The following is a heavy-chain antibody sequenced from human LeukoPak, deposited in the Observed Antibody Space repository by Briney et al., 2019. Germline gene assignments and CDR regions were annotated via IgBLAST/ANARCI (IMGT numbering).Heavy chain of an antibody. CDR2: LDPEDGET. CDR3: ATDRDFWSGYSSFDY. V-gene: IGHV1-24*01. J-gene: IGHJ4*02. D-gene: IGHD3-3*01. CDR1: GYTLTELS. Sequence: ASVKVSCKVSGYTLTELSMHWVRQAPGKGLEWMGGLDPEDGETIYAQKFQGRVTMTEDTSTDTAYMELSSLRSEDTAVYYCATDRDFWSGYSSFDYWGQGTLVTVSS.